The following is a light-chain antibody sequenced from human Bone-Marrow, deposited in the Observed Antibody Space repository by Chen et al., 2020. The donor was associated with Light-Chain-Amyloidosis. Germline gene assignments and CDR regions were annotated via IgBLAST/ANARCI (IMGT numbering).Light chain of an antibody. CDR3: QVWARSSDRPV. Sequence: SYVLTQPSSVSVAPGQTATLACGGNNIGSTSVHWSQQTPGQAPLLVVYDDSYRPSGIPERLSGSNSGNTATLTISGVEAGDEADYYCQVWARSSDRPVFGGGTKLTVL. CDR2: DDS. J-gene: IGLJ3*02. V-gene: IGLV3-21*02. CDR1: NIGSTS.